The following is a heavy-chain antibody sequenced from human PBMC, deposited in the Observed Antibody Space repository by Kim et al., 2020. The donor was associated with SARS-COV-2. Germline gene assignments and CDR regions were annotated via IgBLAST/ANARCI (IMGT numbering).Heavy chain of an antibody. CDR3: ARGVVPAAMWGDYVSGAFDI. CDR2: IIPIFGTA. CDR1: GGTFSSYA. V-gene: IGHV1-69*13. J-gene: IGHJ3*02. D-gene: IGHD2-2*01. Sequence: SVKVSCKASGGTFSSYAISWVRQAPGQGLEWMGGIIPIFGTANYAQKFQGRVTITADESTSTAYMELSSLRSEDTAVYYCARGVVPAAMWGDYVSGAFDIWGQGTMVTVSS.